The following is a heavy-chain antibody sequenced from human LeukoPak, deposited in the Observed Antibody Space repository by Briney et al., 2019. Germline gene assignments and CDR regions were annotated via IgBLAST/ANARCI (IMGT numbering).Heavy chain of an antibody. J-gene: IGHJ6*04. V-gene: IGHV3-30*03. CDR3: ATDIISWFGEFDYGLDV. CDR1: GFTFSNYV. CDR2: IFYDGSNK. D-gene: IGHD3-10*01. Sequence: PGGNLRLSCAASGFTFSNYVMHWVCQAVGMGVLLVVLIFYDGSNKYYADSVKGRFTISRDNSKNTLYLQMNSLRAEDTAVYYCATDIISWFGEFDYGLDVWGKGTTVTVSP.